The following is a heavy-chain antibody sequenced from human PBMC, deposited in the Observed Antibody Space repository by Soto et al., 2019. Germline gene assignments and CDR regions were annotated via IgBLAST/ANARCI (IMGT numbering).Heavy chain of an antibody. Sequence: EVQLVESGGGLVKPGGSLRLSCAASGFTFSNAWMSWVRQAPGKGLEWVGRIKSKTDGGTTDYAAPVKGRFTISRDDSKNTLYLQMNSLKTDDTAVYYCTQGLLYHPAFDIWGQGTMVTVSS. CDR3: TQGLLYHPAFDI. V-gene: IGHV3-15*01. J-gene: IGHJ3*02. D-gene: IGHD2-15*01. CDR1: GFTFSNAW. CDR2: IKSKTDGGTT.